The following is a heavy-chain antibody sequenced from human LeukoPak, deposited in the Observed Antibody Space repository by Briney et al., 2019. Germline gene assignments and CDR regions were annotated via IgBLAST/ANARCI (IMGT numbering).Heavy chain of an antibody. V-gene: IGHV4-59*01. J-gene: IGHJ4*02. CDR1: GGSINNYY. D-gene: IGHD6-19*01. CDR3: ARGPPDSQWLVWYYLDY. Sequence: SETLSLTCAVSGGSINNYYWSWIRQPPRKGLEWIGDIYYSGSTNYNSALKGRVTISVDTSKNQLSLFLSSVTAADTAVYYCARGPPDSQWLVWYYLDYWAREPWSPSPQ. CDR2: IYYSGST.